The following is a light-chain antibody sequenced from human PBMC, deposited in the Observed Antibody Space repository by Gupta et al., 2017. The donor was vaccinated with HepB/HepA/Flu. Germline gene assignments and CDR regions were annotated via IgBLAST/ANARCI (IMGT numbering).Light chain of an antibody. J-gene: IGKJ3*01. Sequence: EIVLTQSPGTLSLSPGDRATLSSRGSQSLTSSYVAWYQQRPGQAPRLLIYGASHRATGIPDRFSGSGSGTEFTLTISRLEPDDVAVYYCQHYRTSILFGPGTKVDIK. CDR1: QSLTSSY. V-gene: IGKV3-20*01. CDR2: GAS. CDR3: QHYRTSIL.